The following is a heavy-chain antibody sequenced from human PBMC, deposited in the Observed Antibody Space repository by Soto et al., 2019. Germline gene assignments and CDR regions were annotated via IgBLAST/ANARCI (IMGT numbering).Heavy chain of an antibody. D-gene: IGHD6-6*01. CDR1: GGTFSSYA. J-gene: IGHJ6*02. V-gene: IGHV1-69*01. CDR3: VSIAARQGNYYYYGMDV. Sequence: QVQLVQSGAEVKKPWSSVKVSCKASGGTFSSYAISWVRQAPGQGLEWMGGIIPIFGTANYAQKFQGRVTITADESTSTAYMELSSLRSEDTAVYYCVSIAARQGNYYYYGMDVWGQGTTVTVSS. CDR2: IIPIFGTA.